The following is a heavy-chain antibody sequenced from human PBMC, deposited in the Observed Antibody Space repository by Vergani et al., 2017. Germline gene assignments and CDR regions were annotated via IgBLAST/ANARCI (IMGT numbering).Heavy chain of an antibody. CDR3: ANARDILTGGKGSDAFDI. V-gene: IGHV1-69*01. J-gene: IGHJ3*02. D-gene: IGHD3-9*01. CDR1: GGTFSSYA. Sequence: QVQLVQSGAEVKKPGSSVKVSCKASGGTFSSYAISWVRQAPGQGLEWMGGIIPIFGTANYAQKFQGRVTITADESTSTAYMELSSLRSEDTAVYYCANARDILTGGKGSDAFDIWGQGTMVTVSS. CDR2: IIPIFGTA.